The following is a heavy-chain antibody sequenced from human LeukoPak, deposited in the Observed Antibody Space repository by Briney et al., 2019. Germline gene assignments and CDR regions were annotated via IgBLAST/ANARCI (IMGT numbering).Heavy chain of an antibody. D-gene: IGHD6-6*01. CDR1: GGSISSGSYY. CDR3: TSELNIAARPIY. J-gene: IGHJ4*02. Sequence: SETLSLTCTVSGGSISSGSYYWSWIRQPAGKGQEWIGRIYTSGSTNYNPSLKSRVTISVDTSKNQFSLKLSSVTAADTAVYYCTSELNIAARPIYWGQGTLVTVSS. V-gene: IGHV4-61*02. CDR2: IYTSGST.